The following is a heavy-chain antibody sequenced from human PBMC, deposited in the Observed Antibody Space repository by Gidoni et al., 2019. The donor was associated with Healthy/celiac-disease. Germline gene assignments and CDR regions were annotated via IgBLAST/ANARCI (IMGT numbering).Heavy chain of an antibody. J-gene: IGHJ6*02. Sequence: QVQLVQSGAEVKKPGSSVNVSCKASGGTFSSYAISCVRQAPGQGLEWMGGIIPIFGTANYAQKFQGRVTITADKTTSTAYMELSSLRSEDTAVYYCARVVGGYYYYYGMDVWGQGTTVTVSS. CDR2: IIPIFGTA. V-gene: IGHV1-69*06. CDR1: GGTFSSYA. CDR3: ARVVGGYYYYYGMDV. D-gene: IGHD2-15*01.